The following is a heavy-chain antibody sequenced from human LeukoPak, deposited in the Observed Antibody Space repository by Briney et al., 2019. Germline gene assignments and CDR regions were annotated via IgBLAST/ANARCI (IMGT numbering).Heavy chain of an antibody. Sequence: SETLSLTCTVSGGSISSYYWSWIRQPPGKGLEWIGYIYYSGSTNYNPSLKSRVTISVDTSKNQFSLMLSSVTAADTAVYYCAREWYYYDSSGYSTLFDYWGQGTLVTVSS. CDR3: AREWYYYDSSGYSTLFDY. V-gene: IGHV4-59*12. J-gene: IGHJ4*02. CDR2: IYYSGST. D-gene: IGHD3-22*01. CDR1: GGSISSYY.